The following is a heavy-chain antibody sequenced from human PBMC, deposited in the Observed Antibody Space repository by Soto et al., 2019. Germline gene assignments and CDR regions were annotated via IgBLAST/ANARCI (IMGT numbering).Heavy chain of an antibody. CDR2: ISGSGGST. CDR1: GFTFSSYA. V-gene: IGHV3-23*01. J-gene: IGHJ4*02. D-gene: IGHD3-10*01. Sequence: GGSLRLSCAASGFTFSSYAMSWVRQAPGKGLEWVSAISGSGGSTYYADSVKGRFTISRDNSKNTLYLQMNSLRAEDTAVYYCAKGPPDDGSGSYYNVPPLYYFDYWGQGTLVTVSS. CDR3: AKGPPDDGSGSYYNVPPLYYFDY.